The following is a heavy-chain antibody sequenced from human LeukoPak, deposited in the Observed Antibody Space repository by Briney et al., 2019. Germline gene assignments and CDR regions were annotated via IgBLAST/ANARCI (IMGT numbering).Heavy chain of an antibody. J-gene: IGHJ4*02. D-gene: IGHD6-13*01. V-gene: IGHV1-46*01. Sequence: ASVKVSCKASGYTFTSYYMHWVRQAPGQGLEWMGIINPSSGGATYAQRFQGRVTMTRDTSTSTVYLELSSLRSEDTAVYYCARGYSSSWRDLFDYWGQGTLVTVSS. CDR1: GYTFTSYY. CDR3: ARGYSSSWRDLFDY. CDR2: INPSSGGA.